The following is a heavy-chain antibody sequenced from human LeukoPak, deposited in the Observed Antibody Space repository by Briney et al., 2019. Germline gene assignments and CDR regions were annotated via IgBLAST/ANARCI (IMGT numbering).Heavy chain of an antibody. CDR2: INHSGST. CDR1: GGSFSGYY. Sequence: SETLSLTCAVYGGSFSGYYWSWIRQPPGKGLEWIGEINHSGSTNYNPSLKSRVTVSVDTSKNQFSLKLSSVTAADTAVYYCARGGGTPRHFWFDPWGQGTLVTVSS. V-gene: IGHV4-34*01. J-gene: IGHJ5*02. CDR3: ARGGGTPRHFWFDP. D-gene: IGHD3-16*01.